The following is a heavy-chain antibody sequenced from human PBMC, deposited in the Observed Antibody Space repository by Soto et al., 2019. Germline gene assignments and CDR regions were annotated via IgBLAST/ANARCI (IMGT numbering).Heavy chain of an antibody. V-gene: IGHV3-23*01. CDR1: GFMFSNYG. Sequence: EVQLLESGGGLAQPGGSLRLSCEASGFMFSNYGMSWVRQAPGKGPEWVSDISSSGGSTYYADFVRGRFTISRDNYKNTLYLHMTCLRADDTALYYCAKERDLWSGYHYAFDFWGQGTLVTVSS. J-gene: IGHJ4*02. D-gene: IGHD3-3*01. CDR3: AKERDLWSGYHYAFDF. CDR2: ISSSGGST.